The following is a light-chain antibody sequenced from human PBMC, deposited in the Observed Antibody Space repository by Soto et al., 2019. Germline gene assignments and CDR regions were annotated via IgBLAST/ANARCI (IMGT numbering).Light chain of an antibody. CDR3: ISYTDRQSYL. CDR1: SSDIGSYNH. CDR2: AVS. J-gene: IGLJ1*01. Sequence: QSVLTQPASVSGSPGQSITISCSGTSSDIGSYNHVAWYQQFPGKGPKLMIYAVSDRPSGVSDRFSGSKSGITASLTISGLQTEDEADYYCISYTDRQSYLCGTGTKVTVL. V-gene: IGLV2-14*03.